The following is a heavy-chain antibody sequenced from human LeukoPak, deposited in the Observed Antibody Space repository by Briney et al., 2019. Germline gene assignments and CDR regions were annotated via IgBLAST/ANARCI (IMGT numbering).Heavy chain of an antibody. CDR2: ISYSSTYI. CDR3: ARDRVVYGDSPNFDY. V-gene: IGHV3-21*01. Sequence: PGGSLRLSCAASGFTFSTYSTNWVRQAPGKGLEWVSSISYSSTYIYYADSVKGRFTISRDNAKNSLYLQMNSLRAEDTAVYYCARDRVVYGDSPNFDYWGQGTLVTVSS. J-gene: IGHJ4*02. D-gene: IGHD4-17*01. CDR1: GFTFSTYS.